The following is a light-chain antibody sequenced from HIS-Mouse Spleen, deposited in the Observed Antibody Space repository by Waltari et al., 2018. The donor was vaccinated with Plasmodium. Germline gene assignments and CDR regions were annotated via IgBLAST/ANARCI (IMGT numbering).Light chain of an antibody. J-gene: IGKJ3*01. V-gene: IGKV3-15*01. Sequence: EIVMTQSPATLSVSPGARATLSCRASQSVSSNLAWYQQKPGQAPRLLIYGASTRATGIPARFSGSGSGTEFTLTISSLQSEDFAVYYCQQYNSWSFTFGHGTKVEIK. CDR2: GAS. CDR3: QQYNSWSFT. CDR1: QSVSSN.